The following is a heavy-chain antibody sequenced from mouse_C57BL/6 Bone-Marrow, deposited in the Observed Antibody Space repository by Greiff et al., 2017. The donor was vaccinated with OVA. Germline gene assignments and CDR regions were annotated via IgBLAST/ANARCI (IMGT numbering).Heavy chain of an antibody. Sequence: VQLQQPGAELVKPGASVKLSCKASGYTFTSYWMHWVKQRPGQGLEWIGMIHPHSGSTNYNEKFTSKATLTVDKSASTAYMQLSRLTSEDSAVYYCARRGKDYAMDYWGQGTSVTVSS. CDR1: GYTFTSYW. V-gene: IGHV1-64*01. CDR3: ARRGKDYAMDY. CDR2: IHPHSGST. J-gene: IGHJ4*01. D-gene: IGHD2-1*01.